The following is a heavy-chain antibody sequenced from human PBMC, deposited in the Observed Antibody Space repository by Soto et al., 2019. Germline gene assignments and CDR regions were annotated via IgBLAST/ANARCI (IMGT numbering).Heavy chain of an antibody. CDR2: IDYDGSST. Sequence: GASVKVSCAASGFTFSNSWMHWVRQAPGKGLVWAARIDYDGSSTTYADSVKGRFTISRDNAKNRVYLQMNSLRVEDTAVYYCATNPTGYSYGFFDYWGQGSLVTVSS. V-gene: IGHV3-74*03. CDR1: GFTFSNSW. D-gene: IGHD5-18*01. J-gene: IGHJ4*02. CDR3: ATNPTGYSYGFFDY.